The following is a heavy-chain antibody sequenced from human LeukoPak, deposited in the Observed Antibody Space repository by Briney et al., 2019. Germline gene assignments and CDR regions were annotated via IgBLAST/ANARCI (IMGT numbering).Heavy chain of an antibody. CDR1: GGSISSYY. V-gene: IGHV4-59*01. Sequence: SETLSLTCTVSGGSISSYYWSWIRQPPGEGLGWIGYIYYSESTNYNSSLKSRVTISVDTSKNQFSLKLSPVTAAGTAVYYCARETLWSGYFDYWGQGTLVTVSS. CDR3: ARETLWSGYFDY. D-gene: IGHD3-3*01. CDR2: IYYSEST. J-gene: IGHJ4*02.